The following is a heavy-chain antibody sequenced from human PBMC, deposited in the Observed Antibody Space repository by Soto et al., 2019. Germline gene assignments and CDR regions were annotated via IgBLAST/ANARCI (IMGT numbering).Heavy chain of an antibody. J-gene: IGHJ6*02. CDR3: ARGWGPIAAAGTYYYYGMDV. CDR1: VYPFTGYY. CDR2: INPNSGGT. D-gene: IGHD6-13*01. Sequence: XSVKVSCKASVYPFTGYYMHWVRQAPGQGLEWMGWINPNSGGTNYAQKFQGRVTMTRDTSISTAYMELSRLRSDDTAVYYCARGWGPIAAAGTYYYYGMDVWGQGTTATVSS. V-gene: IGHV1-2*02.